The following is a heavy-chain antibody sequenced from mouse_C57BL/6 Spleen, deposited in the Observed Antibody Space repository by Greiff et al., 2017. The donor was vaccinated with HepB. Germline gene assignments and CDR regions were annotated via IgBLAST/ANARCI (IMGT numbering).Heavy chain of an antibody. J-gene: IGHJ4*01. CDR3: ARDRYDGYYDLAMDY. V-gene: IGHV5-4*01. CDR2: ISDGGSYT. D-gene: IGHD2-3*01. CDR1: GFTFSSYA. Sequence: EVMLVESGGGLVKPGGSLKLSCAASGFTFSSYAMSWVRQTPEKRLEWVATISDGGSYTYYPDNVKGRFTISRDNAKNNLYLQMSHLKSEDTAMYYCARDRYDGYYDLAMDYWGQGTSVTVSS.